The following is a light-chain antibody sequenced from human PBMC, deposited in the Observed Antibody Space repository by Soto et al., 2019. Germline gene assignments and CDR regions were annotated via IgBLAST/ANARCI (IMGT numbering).Light chain of an antibody. CDR2: DVS. V-gene: IGLV2-14*01. CDR3: SSYSSSSTRGVV. J-gene: IGLJ2*01. CDR1: SSDVGGYNY. Sequence: QSALTQPASVSGSPGQSITISCTGTSSDVGGYNYVSWYQQHPGKAPKLMIYDVSNRPSGVSNRFSGSKSGNTASLTTSGLQAEDEADDYCSSYSSSSTRGVVFGGGTKVTVL.